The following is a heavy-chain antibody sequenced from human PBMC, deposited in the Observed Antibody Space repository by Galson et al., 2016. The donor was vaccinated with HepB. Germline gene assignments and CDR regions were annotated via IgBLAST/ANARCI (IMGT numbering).Heavy chain of an antibody. Sequence: SLRLSCAASGFTFSLYSMNWVRQAPGKGLKWVSYISSYSSTTHYADSVKGRFTISRDNAKNSLYLQMNSLRDEDTAVYYCARGERGSYNSGYFDYWGQGNLVTVSS. J-gene: IGHJ4*02. CDR3: ARGERGSYNSGYFDY. D-gene: IGHD1-26*01. CDR2: ISSYSSTT. CDR1: GFTFSLYS. V-gene: IGHV3-48*02.